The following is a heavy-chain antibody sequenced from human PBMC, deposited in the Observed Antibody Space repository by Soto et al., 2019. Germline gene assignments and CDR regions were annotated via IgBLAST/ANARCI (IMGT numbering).Heavy chain of an antibody. D-gene: IGHD4-17*01. CDR1: GFMFGSYW. Sequence: EVQLVESGGGLVQPGGSLRLSCTASGFMFGSYWMTWVRHVPGKGLQWVANIKRDGSEKYYVDFVKGRFTISRDNADNSVFLDMNNLRVDETATYCCARVRATDYEIDYWGQGALVTVSS. CDR3: ARVRATDYEIDY. CDR2: IKRDGSEK. V-gene: IGHV3-7*03. J-gene: IGHJ4*02.